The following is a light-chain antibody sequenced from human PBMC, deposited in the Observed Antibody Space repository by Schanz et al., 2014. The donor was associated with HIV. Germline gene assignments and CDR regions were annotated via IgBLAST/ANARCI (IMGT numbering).Light chain of an antibody. CDR2: AAS. J-gene: IGKJ4*01. CDR3: QQYNNWPL. CDR1: QSVSSSY. V-gene: IGKV3D-15*01. Sequence: EIVLTQSPGTLSLSPGERATLSCRASQSVSSSYLAWYQQKPGQAPRLLIYAASKRATGIPARFSGSGSGTEFTLTISSLQSEDFAVYYCQQYNNWPLFGGGTKVEIK.